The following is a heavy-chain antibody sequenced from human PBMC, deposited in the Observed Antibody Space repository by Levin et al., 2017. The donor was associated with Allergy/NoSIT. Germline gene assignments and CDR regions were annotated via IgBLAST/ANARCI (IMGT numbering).Heavy chain of an antibody. CDR1: GLTFTVYG. V-gene: IGHV3-21*01. CDR3: ARSPGGGIGSSVH. J-gene: IGHJ4*02. D-gene: IGHD2-15*01. Sequence: GGSLRLSCAASGLTFTVYGMTWVRQAPGKGLEWVSSITSSNSHIFYADSVKGRFTISRDDAKNSLYLQMNSLRVEDTAVYYCARSPGGGIGSSVHWGQGTLVTVSS. CDR2: ITSSNSHI.